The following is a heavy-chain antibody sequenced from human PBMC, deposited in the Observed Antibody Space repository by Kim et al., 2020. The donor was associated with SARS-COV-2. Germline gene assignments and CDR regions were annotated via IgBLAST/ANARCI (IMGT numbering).Heavy chain of an antibody. CDR3: AKGLGSGCYSYFDY. J-gene: IGHJ4*02. CDR2: ISGSGGST. D-gene: IGHD6-19*01. Sequence: GGSLRLSCAASGFTFSSYAMSWVRQAPGKGLEWVSAISGSGGSTYYADAGKGRFTISRDNTKNTLYLQMNSLRAEDTAVYYCAKGLGSGCYSYFDYWGQGTLVTVSS. CDR1: GFTFSSYA. V-gene: IGHV3-23*01.